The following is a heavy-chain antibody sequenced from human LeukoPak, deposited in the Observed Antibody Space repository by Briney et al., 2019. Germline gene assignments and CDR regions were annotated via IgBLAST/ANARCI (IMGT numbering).Heavy chain of an antibody. J-gene: IGHJ4*01. CDR3: IREVQVRASASLGL. D-gene: IGHD1-1*01. CDR2: MNSAGTTI. V-gene: IGHV3-74*01. CDR1: GFTISGFW. Sequence: PGGSLRLSCAASGFTISGFWMHWVRQVPGEGLVWVARMNSAGTTINYADSVKGRFTISRDNVRNPLHLQMDNLSLEDTAVYFCIREVQVRASASLGLWGRGTLVTVS.